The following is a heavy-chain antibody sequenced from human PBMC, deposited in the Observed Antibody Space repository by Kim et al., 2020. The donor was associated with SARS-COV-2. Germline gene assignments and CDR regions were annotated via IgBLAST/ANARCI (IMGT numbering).Heavy chain of an antibody. V-gene: IGHV1-18*01. CDR2: ISAYNGQI. Sequence: ASVKVSCKASGYTFSSFAIPWVRQAPGQGPEWLGWISAYNGQIRLAHNFQGRVTLTTDTSTATAYMELRSLTSDDTAIYYCARVGVPSFGFDPWGPGT. CDR1: GYTFSSFA. D-gene: IGHD3-10*01. CDR3: ARVGVPSFGFDP. J-gene: IGHJ5*02.